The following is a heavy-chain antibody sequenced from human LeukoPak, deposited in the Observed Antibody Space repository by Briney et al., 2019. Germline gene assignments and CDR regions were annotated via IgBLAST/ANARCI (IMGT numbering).Heavy chain of an antibody. D-gene: IGHD3-22*01. V-gene: IGHV1-18*01. CDR1: GYTFTSYG. CDR2: ISPYNGNT. CDR3: ARDSSSAYEKCDY. J-gene: IGHJ4*02. Sequence: ASVKVSCKASGYTFTSYGISWVRQAPGQGLEWMGWISPYNGNTNYAQKLQGRVTMTTDTSTSTVYMEVRGLRSDDTAVYYCARDSSSAYEKCDYWGQGTLVTVSP.